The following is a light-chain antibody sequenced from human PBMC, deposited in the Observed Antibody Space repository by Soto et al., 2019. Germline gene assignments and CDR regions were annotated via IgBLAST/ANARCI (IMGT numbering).Light chain of an antibody. J-gene: IGKJ4*01. Sequence: DIVMTQSPDSLSASLGERATIDCKSSQSVLHSSNSLNYLAWYQQKPGQPPKLLFYWASTREPGVPDRFSGSGSGTDFTLTINSLQAEDVATYYCQQYYSTPQLTFGGGTKVEIK. CDR3: QQYYSTPQLT. CDR2: WAS. CDR1: QSVLHSSNSLNY. V-gene: IGKV4-1*01.